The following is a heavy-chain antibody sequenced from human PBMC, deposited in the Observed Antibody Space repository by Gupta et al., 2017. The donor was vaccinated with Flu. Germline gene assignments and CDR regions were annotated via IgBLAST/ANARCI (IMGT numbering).Heavy chain of an antibody. CDR1: GFTVSYYW. J-gene: IGHJ1*01. Sequence: EVQLVESGGGLVQRGGSLRLSCAASGFTVSYYWMSWVRQAPGKGLEWVANINQDGSEKYYVDSVKGRFTTSRDNAKNSLYLQMNSLRAEDTAVYYCAIGLDGYFQHWGQGTLVTVSS. V-gene: IGHV3-7*01. CDR3: AIGLDGYFQH. D-gene: IGHD5/OR15-5a*01. CDR2: INQDGSEK.